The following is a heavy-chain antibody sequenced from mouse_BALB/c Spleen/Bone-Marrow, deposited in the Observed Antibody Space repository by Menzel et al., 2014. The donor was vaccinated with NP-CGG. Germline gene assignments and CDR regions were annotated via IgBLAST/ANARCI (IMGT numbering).Heavy chain of an antibody. CDR2: IDPSDSYS. J-gene: IGHJ4*01. CDR1: GYTFTNYW. CDR3: ARGVVYYYAMDY. Sequence: VQLQQSGAELVKPGASVKLSCKASGYTFTNYWMHWVKQRPGQGLEWIGEIDPSDSYSNYNQNFKGKATLTVDKSSSTAYMQIASLTSEDSAVYYCARGVVYYYAMDYWGQGTSVTVSS. V-gene: IGHV1-69*02.